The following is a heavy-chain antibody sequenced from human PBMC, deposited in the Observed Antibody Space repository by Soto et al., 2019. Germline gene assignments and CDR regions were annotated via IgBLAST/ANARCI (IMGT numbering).Heavy chain of an antibody. D-gene: IGHD3-9*01. J-gene: IGHJ4*02. CDR2: IIPIFGTA. CDR1: GGTFSSYA. Sequence: ASVKVSCQASGGTFSSYAISWVRQAPGQGLEWMGGIIPIFGTANYAQKFQGRVTITADKSTSTAYMELSSLRSEDTVVYYCARVRYDILTGYYDYWGQGTLVTVSS. CDR3: ARVRYDILTGYYDY. V-gene: IGHV1-69*06.